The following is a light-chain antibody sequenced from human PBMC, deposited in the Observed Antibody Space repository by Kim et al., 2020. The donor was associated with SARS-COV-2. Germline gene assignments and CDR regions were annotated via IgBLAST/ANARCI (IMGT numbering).Light chain of an antibody. V-gene: IGKV1-33*01. Sequence: LSAAEGNRVTITCQASQDSRNYLNWYQHKSGKAPKLLIYDASTLDTGVPSRFSGSGSGTHFTFTITSLQPEDVATYYCHQYDDLIFGGGTKVDIK. CDR3: HQYDDLI. CDR1: QDSRNY. J-gene: IGKJ4*01. CDR2: DAS.